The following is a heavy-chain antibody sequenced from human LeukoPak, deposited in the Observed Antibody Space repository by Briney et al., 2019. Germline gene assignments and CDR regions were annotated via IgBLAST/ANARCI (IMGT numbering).Heavy chain of an antibody. D-gene: IGHD3-3*01. CDR2: ISYDGSNK. Sequence: GRSLRLSRAASGFTFSSYGMHWVRQAPGKGLEWVAVISYDGSNKYYADSVKGRFTISRDNSKNTLYLQMNSLRAEDTAVYYCAKSYDFWPHDYWGQGTLVTVSS. J-gene: IGHJ4*02. CDR3: AKSYDFWPHDY. CDR1: GFTFSSYG. V-gene: IGHV3-30*18.